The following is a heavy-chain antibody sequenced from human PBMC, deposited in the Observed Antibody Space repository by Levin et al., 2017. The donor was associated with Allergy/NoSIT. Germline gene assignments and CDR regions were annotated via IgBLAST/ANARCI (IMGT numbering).Heavy chain of an antibody. CDR1: GYTFTSYA. Sequence: ASVKVSCKASGYTFTSYAMHWVRQAPGQRLEWMGWINAGNGNTKYSQKFQGRVTITRDTSASTAYMELSSLRSEDTAVYYCARDLLTGEVDYYFDYWGQGTLVTVSS. V-gene: IGHV1-3*01. CDR2: INAGNGNT. CDR3: ARDLLTGEVDYYFDY. D-gene: IGHD3-9*01. J-gene: IGHJ4*02.